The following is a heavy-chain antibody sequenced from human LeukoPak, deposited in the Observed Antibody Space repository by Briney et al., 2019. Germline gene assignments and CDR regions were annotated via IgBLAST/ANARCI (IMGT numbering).Heavy chain of an antibody. J-gene: IGHJ4*02. CDR2: IRYDGSNK. CDR3: ARETPYSSGWAWLVDY. CDR1: GFTFSSYG. V-gene: IGHV3-30*02. D-gene: IGHD6-19*01. Sequence: GGSLRLSCAASGFTFSSYGMHWVRQAPGKGLEWVAFIRYDGSNKYYADSVKGRFTISRDNSKNTLYLQMNSLRAEDTAVYYCARETPYSSGWAWLVDYWGQGTLVTVSS.